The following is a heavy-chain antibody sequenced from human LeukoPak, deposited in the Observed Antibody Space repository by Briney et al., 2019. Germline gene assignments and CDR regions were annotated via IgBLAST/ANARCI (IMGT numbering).Heavy chain of an antibody. Sequence: PSETLSLTCAVYGGSFSGYYWSWIRQPPGKGLEWIGEINHSGSTNYNPSLKSRVTISVDTSKNQFSLKLSSVTAADTAVYYCARRFFLRFFDYWGQGTLVTVSS. J-gene: IGHJ4*02. V-gene: IGHV4-34*01. D-gene: IGHD3-3*01. CDR1: GGSFSGYY. CDR2: INHSGST. CDR3: ARRFFLRFFDY.